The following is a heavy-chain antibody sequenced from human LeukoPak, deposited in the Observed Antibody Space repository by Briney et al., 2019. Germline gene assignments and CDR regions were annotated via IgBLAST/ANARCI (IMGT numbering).Heavy chain of an antibody. J-gene: IGHJ4*02. CDR1: GNYW. CDR3: AKKAQYNGNYPLDY. Sequence: PGGSLRLSCAASGNYWMHWVRQAPGKGLVWVSHINSDGSWTGYADSVKGRFTISKDNAKNTVYLQMNSLRAEDTALYFCAKKAQYNGNYPLDYWGQGTLVTVSS. CDR2: INSDGSWT. V-gene: IGHV3-74*01. D-gene: IGHD1-26*01.